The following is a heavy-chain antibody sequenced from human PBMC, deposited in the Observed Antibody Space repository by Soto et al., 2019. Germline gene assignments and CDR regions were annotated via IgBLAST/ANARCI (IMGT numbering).Heavy chain of an antibody. CDR3: ARVGPPLDYGDYEDYFDY. CDR2: IIPIFGTA. V-gene: IGHV1-69*13. CDR1: GGTFSSYA. J-gene: IGHJ4*02. Sequence: ASVKVSCKASGGTFSSYAISWVRQAPGQGLEWMGGIIPIFGTANYAQKFQGRVTITADESTSTAYMELSSLRSEDTAVYYCARVGPPLDYGDYEDYFDYWGQGTLVTVSS. D-gene: IGHD4-17*01.